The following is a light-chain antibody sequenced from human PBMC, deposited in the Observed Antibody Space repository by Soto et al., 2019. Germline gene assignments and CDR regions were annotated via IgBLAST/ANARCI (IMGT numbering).Light chain of an antibody. V-gene: IGLV6-57*03. CDR3: QSYDDSHQV. J-gene: IGLJ3*02. Sequence: NFMLTQPHSVSESPGKTVTISCTRSSGNIASNYVQWYQQRPGSAPTTVIYEDNQRPSGVPDRFSGSIDSSSNSAALTISGLKTEDDADYYCQSYDDSHQVFGGGTKLTVL. CDR2: EDN. CDR1: SGNIASNY.